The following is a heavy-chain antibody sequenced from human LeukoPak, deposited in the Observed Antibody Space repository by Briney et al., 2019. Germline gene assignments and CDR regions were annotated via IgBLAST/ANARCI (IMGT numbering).Heavy chain of an antibody. CDR3: ARDNDFWSGYPFDY. Sequence: PGGSLRLSCSASGFTFSSYAMHWVRQAPGKGLEYVSAISSNGGSTYYADSVKGRFTISRDNSKNTLYIQMSSLRAEDTAVYYCARDNDFWSGYPFDYWGQGTLVTVSS. CDR1: GFTFSSYA. CDR2: ISSNGGST. V-gene: IGHV3-64D*06. D-gene: IGHD3-3*01. J-gene: IGHJ4*02.